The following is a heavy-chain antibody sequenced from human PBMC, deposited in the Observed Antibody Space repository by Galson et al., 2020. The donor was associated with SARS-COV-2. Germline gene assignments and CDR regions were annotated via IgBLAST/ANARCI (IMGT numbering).Heavy chain of an antibody. Sequence: GESLKISCAVSGFTVSSYEMNWVRQAPGKGLEWLSYITNRGSTIHYADSVKGRFTISRDNAKNSLILQMNSLRAEDTAVYYCARWGCSGGSCFAGAYFDHWGQGTLVTVSS. CDR3: ARWGCSGGSCFAGAYFDH. CDR2: ITNRGSTI. D-gene: IGHD2-15*01. V-gene: IGHV3-48*03. CDR1: GFTVSSYE. J-gene: IGHJ4*02.